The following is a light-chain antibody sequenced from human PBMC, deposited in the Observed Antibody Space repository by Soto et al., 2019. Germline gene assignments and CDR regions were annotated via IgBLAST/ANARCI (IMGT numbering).Light chain of an antibody. Sequence: QSVLTQPPSASGTPGQRVTISCSGSSSNIGSNTVNWYQQLPGTAPKLLIYSNNQRPSGVPDRFSGSKSGTSASLAISGLQSEDEADYYCSLYTSSNTFVFGGGTKLTVL. CDR2: SNN. V-gene: IGLV1-44*01. CDR1: SSNIGSNT. J-gene: IGLJ2*01. CDR3: SLYTSSNTFV.